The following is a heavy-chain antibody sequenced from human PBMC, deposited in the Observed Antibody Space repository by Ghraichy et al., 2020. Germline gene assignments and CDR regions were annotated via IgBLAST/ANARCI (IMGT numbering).Heavy chain of an antibody. CDR2: ISAYNGNT. Sequence: ASVKVSCKASGYTFTSYGICWVRQAPGQGLEWMGWISAYNGNTNYAQKLQGRVTMTTDTSTSTAYMELRSLRSDDTAVYYCARFLSERFFYYYMDVWGKGTTVTVSS. V-gene: IGHV1-18*01. CDR1: GYTFTSYG. J-gene: IGHJ6*03. CDR3: ARFLSERFFYYYMDV. D-gene: IGHD1-1*01.